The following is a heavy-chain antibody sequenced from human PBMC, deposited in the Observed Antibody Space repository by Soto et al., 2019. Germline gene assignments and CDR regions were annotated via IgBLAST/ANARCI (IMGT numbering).Heavy chain of an antibody. D-gene: IGHD3-22*01. Sequence: SETMSLTCTVSGGSISIYYWSWIRQHTVKGLEWIGYIYYSGSTYYNPSLKSRVTISVDTSKNQFSLKLSSVTAADPAVYYCARGRYYYDSSGAFDIWGQGTMVTVSS. CDR2: IYYSGST. V-gene: IGHV4-59*06. CDR1: GGSISIYY. CDR3: ARGRYYYDSSGAFDI. J-gene: IGHJ3*02.